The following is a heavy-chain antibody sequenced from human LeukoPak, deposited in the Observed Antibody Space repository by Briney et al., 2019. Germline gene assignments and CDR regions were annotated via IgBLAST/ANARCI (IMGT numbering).Heavy chain of an antibody. CDR2: IGGSTSTI. Sequence: PGGSLRPSCAASGFIFSDYSMNWVRQAPGKGLEWLSYIGGSTSTISYADSVKGRFTISRDNAKNSLYLQMDSLRAEDTAVYYCARDHNWGFDYWGQGILVAVSS. CDR3: ARDHNWGFDY. V-gene: IGHV3-48*01. D-gene: IGHD3-16*01. J-gene: IGHJ4*02. CDR1: GFIFSDYS.